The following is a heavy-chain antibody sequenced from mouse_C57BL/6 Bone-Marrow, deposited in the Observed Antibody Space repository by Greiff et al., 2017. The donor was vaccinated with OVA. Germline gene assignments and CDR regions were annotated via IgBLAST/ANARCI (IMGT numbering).Heavy chain of an antibody. CDR1: GFTFSSYA. Sequence: DVQLVESGGGLVKPGGSLKLSCAASGFTFSSYAMSWVRQTPEKRLAWVATISDGGSYTYYPDNVKGRFTISRDNAKNNLYLQMSHLKSEDTAMYYCARVYYGNYGAWFAYWGQGTLVTVSA. CDR3: ARVYYGNYGAWFAY. V-gene: IGHV5-4*01. CDR2: ISDGGSYT. J-gene: IGHJ3*01. D-gene: IGHD2-1*01.